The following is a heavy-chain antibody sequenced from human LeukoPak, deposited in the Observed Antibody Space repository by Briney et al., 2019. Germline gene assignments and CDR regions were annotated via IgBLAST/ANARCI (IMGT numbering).Heavy chain of an antibody. V-gene: IGHV1-69*04. Sequence: SVKVSCKASVGTFSSYAISWVRQPPGQGLEWMGRIIPILGIANYAQKFQGRVTITADKSTSTAYMELSSLRSEDTAVYYCASDIVATMGLFDYWGQGTLVTVSS. CDR1: VGTFSSYA. J-gene: IGHJ4*02. D-gene: IGHD5-12*01. CDR2: IIPILGIA. CDR3: ASDIVATMGLFDY.